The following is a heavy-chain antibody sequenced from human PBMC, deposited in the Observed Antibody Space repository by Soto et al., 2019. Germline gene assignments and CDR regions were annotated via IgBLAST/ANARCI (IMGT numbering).Heavy chain of an antibody. Sequence: SETLSLTCTVSGGSSSSYYWSWIRQPPGKGLEWIGYIYYSGSTNYNPSLKSRVTISVDTSKNQFSLKLSSVTAADTAVYYCARAPYLGRGRWFDPWGQGTLVTVSS. V-gene: IGHV4-59*01. D-gene: IGHD2-15*01. J-gene: IGHJ5*02. CDR2: IYYSGST. CDR3: ARAPYLGRGRWFDP. CDR1: GGSSSSYY.